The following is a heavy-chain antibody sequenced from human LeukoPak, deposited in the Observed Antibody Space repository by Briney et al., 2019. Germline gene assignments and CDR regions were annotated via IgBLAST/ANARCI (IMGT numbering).Heavy chain of an antibody. V-gene: IGHV1-69*01. Sequence: SVKVSCKASGDTFSSFAISWVRQAPGQGLEWMGGIIPIFGTANYAQKFQGRVTITADESTSTAYMELSSLRSEDTAFYYCATGTAMVLYFFDYWGQGTLVTVSS. CDR2: IIPIFGTA. CDR3: ATGTAMVLYFFDY. J-gene: IGHJ4*02. CDR1: GDTFSSFA. D-gene: IGHD5-18*01.